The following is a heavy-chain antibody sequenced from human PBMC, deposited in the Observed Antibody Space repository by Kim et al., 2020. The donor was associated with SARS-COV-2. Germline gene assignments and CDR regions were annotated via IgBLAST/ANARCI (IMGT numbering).Heavy chain of an antibody. CDR3: ARVNSIVGAPPDY. Sequence: YAQKFQGRVTITADKSTSTAYMGLSSLRSEDTAVYYGARVNSIVGAPPDYWGQGTLVTVSS. D-gene: IGHD1-26*01. J-gene: IGHJ4*02. V-gene: IGHV1-69*04.